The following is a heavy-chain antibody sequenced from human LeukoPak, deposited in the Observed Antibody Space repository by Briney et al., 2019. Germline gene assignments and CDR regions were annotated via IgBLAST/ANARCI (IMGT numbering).Heavy chain of an antibody. CDR3: VAGSGGDEWEPYGFDY. D-gene: IGHD1-26*01. CDR1: GGSISSYY. CDR2: IYHSGSN. Sequence: SETLSLTCTVSGGSISSYYWSWIRQPAGKGLEWIGSIYHSGSNYYNPSLKSRVTISVDTSKNQFSLKLNSVTAADTAVYYCVAGSGGDEWEPYGFDYWGQGTLVTVYS. V-gene: IGHV4-59*04. J-gene: IGHJ4*02.